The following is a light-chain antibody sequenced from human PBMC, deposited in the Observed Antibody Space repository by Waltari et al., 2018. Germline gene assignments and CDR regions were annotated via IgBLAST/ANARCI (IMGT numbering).Light chain of an antibody. CDR1: TSDVGNYKR. Sequence: QSALTQPASVSGSPGQSITISCTGTTSDVGNYKRVSWYQQHPGHAPKRQLYAVSKRPSGVSDLVSGSKSGDMASLTISGLQPEDEAEYFCSSYAGSSKGVFGGGTKVTVL. CDR2: AVS. CDR3: SSYAGSSKGV. J-gene: IGLJ2*01. V-gene: IGLV2-23*02.